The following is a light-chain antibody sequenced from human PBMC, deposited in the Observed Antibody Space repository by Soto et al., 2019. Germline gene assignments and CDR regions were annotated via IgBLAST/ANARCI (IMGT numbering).Light chain of an antibody. J-gene: IGKJ4*01. CDR2: AAS. V-gene: IGKV1-27*01. CDR1: QGIRNS. Sequence: DIQMTHSPSFLDASVGDRVTITCRASQGIRNSLAWYQHKPGKVPKLLIYAASTLYSGVSSRFSGSGSGTDFTLTIGSLQPEDGACYYCQKHSSVPFTFGGGTQAEIK. CDR3: QKHSSVPFT.